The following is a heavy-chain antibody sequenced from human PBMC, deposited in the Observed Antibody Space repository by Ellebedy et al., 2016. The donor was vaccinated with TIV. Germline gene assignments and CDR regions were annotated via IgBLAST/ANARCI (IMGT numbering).Heavy chain of an antibody. CDR2: VSYNGFNT. D-gene: IGHD4-17*01. V-gene: IGHV3-30*03. Sequence: GESLKISCAAFGFTFTSYGLHWVRQAPGKGLEWVAFVSYNGFNTYYRDCVRGRFSISRDNAKDTLYLQRSSLRHEDTAVYHCVRGKGYDFGEEWGQGTLVSVSS. J-gene: IGHJ4*02. CDR3: VRGKGYDFGEE. CDR1: GFTFTSYG.